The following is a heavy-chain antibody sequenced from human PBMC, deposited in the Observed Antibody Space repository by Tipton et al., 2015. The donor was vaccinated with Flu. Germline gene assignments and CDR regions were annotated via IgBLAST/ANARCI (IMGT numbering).Heavy chain of an antibody. V-gene: IGHV1-69*09. D-gene: IGHD2-2*02. CDR3: ARGGYCSSTTCYKSYGY. J-gene: IGHJ4*01. CDR2: TIPILGIA. Sequence: QLVQSGAEMKKPGASVQVSCKASGYTFTRYGISWVRQAPGQGLEWMGRTIPILGIANYAQKFQGRVTITAGKSTGTIYMELSSLSSEDTAVHYCARGGYCSSTTCYKSYGYWGQGTLVTV. CDR1: GYTFTRYG.